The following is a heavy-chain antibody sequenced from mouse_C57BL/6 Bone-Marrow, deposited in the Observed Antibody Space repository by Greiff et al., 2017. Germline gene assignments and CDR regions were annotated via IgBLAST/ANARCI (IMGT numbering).Heavy chain of an antibody. D-gene: IGHD2-12*01. CDR3: ARRDSGFAY. V-gene: IGHV5-15*01. Sequence: EVQRVESGGGLVQPGGSLKLSCAASGFTFSDYGMAWVRQAPRKGPEWVAFISNLAYSIYYADTVTGRFTISRENAKNTLYREMSSLRSEDTAMYYCARRDSGFAYWGQGTLVTVSA. CDR2: ISNLAYSI. J-gene: IGHJ3*01. CDR1: GFTFSDYG.